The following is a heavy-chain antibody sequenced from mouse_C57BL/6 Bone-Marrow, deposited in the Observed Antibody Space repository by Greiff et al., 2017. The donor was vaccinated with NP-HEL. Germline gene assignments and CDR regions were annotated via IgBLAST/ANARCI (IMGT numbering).Heavy chain of an antibody. CDR2: ILPGSGST. V-gene: IGHV1-9*01. D-gene: IGHD4-1*01. CDR3: ARGGTGTRGAWFAY. CDR1: GYTFTGYW. J-gene: IGHJ3*01. Sequence: VQGVESGAELMKPGASVKLSCKATGYTFTGYWLEWVTQRPGHGLAWIGEILPGSGSTTYTEKFKGKAPFTADTSSNPAYMQLSSLTTEDSAIYYCARGGTGTRGAWFAYWGQGTLVTVSA.